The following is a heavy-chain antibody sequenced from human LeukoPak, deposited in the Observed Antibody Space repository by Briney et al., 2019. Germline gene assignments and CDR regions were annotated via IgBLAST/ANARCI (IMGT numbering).Heavy chain of an antibody. CDR2: IIPIFGTA. D-gene: IGHD2-15*01. Sequence: SVKVSCKASGGTFSSYAISWVRQAPGQGLEWMGGIIPIFGTANYAQKFQGRVTITTDESTSTAYRELSSLRSEDTAVYYCASCGGSFPRNTNWFDPWGQGTLVTVSS. CDR1: GGTFSSYA. J-gene: IGHJ5*02. V-gene: IGHV1-69*05. CDR3: ASCGGSFPRNTNWFDP.